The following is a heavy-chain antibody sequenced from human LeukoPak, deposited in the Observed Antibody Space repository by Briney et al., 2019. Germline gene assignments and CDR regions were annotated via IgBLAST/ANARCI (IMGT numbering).Heavy chain of an antibody. D-gene: IGHD2-2*01. V-gene: IGHV4-34*01. CDR1: GGSFRGYY. J-gene: IGHJ4*02. CDR2: INHSGST. Sequence: SETLSLTCAVYGGSFRGYYWSWIRQPPGKGLEWIGEINHSGSTNYNPSLKSRVTISVDTSKNQFSLKLSSVTAADTAVYYCARGRDAKDCSSTSCPLLHSFDYWGQGTLVTVSS. CDR3: ARGRDAKDCSSTSCPLLHSFDY.